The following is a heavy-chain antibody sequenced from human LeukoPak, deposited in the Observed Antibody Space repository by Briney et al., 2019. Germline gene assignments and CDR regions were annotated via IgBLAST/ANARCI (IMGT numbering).Heavy chain of an antibody. J-gene: IGHJ4*02. CDR2: INHSGST. D-gene: IGHD3-22*01. Sequence: ASKTLSLTCTVSGGSISSYYWSWIRQPPGKGLEWIGEINHSGSTNYNPSLKSRVTISVDTSKNQFSLKLSSVTAADTAVYYCARGLSHYYDSSGYWGQGTLVTVSS. CDR3: ARGLSHYYDSSGY. CDR1: GGSISSYY. V-gene: IGHV4-34*01.